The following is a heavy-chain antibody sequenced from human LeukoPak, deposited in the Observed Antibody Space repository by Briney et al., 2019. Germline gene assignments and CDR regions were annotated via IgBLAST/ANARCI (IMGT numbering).Heavy chain of an antibody. CDR2: ISDSGGRT. CDR3: AKRGVVIRVILVGFHKEAYYFDS. V-gene: IGHV3-23*01. CDR1: GITLSNHG. D-gene: IGHD3-22*01. J-gene: IGHJ4*02. Sequence: GGSLRLSCAVSGITLSNHGMSWVRQAPGKGLEWVAGISDSGGRTNYADSVKGRFAISRDNPRNTLYLQMNSLRAEDTAVYFCAKRGVVIRVILVGFHKEAYYFDSWGQGALVTVSS.